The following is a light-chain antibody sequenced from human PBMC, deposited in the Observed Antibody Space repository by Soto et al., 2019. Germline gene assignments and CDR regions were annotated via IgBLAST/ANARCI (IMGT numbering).Light chain of an antibody. CDR2: LEGSGSY. CDR1: SGHSSYI. V-gene: IGLV4-60*02. Sequence: QLVLTQSSSASASLGSSVKLTCTLSSGHSSYIIAWHQQQPGKAPRYLMKLEGSGSYNKGSGVPDRFSGSSSGADRYLTSSNLQFEDEADYYCETWDSNTYVFGTGTKLTVL. J-gene: IGLJ1*01. CDR3: ETWDSNTYV.